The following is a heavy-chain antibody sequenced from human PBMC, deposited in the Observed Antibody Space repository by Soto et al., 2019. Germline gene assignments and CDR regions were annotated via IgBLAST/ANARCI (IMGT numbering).Heavy chain of an antibody. D-gene: IGHD3-10*01. CDR3: AVHRATPGVALSNWFGP. CDR1: GASVTSGGYF. CDR2: IYSSGAT. V-gene: IGHV4-31*02. J-gene: IGHJ5*02. Sequence: PSETLSLTCSVSGASVTSGGYFWTWIRQLPGKGLEWIGYIYSSGATQYNPSLQSRLSMSLDTSRNHFSLKLTSVTVADTAVYYCAVHRATPGVALSNWFGPLGQGSLVTVSS.